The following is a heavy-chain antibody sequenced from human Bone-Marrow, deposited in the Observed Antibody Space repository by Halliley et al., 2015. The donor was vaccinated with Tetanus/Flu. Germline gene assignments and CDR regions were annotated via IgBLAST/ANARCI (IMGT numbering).Heavy chain of an antibody. J-gene: IGHJ5*02. CDR2: IYYSGST. CDR1: GGSISSYY. V-gene: IGHV4-59*01. Sequence: TLSLTCTVSGGSISSYYWSWIRQPPGKGLEWIGYIYYSGSTNYNPSLKSRVTISVDTSKNQFSLKLSSVTAADTAVYYCAREIAGVTPRSGWVRFDPWGPGTLVTVPS. D-gene: IGHD2-21*01. CDR3: AREIAGVTPRSGWVRFDP.